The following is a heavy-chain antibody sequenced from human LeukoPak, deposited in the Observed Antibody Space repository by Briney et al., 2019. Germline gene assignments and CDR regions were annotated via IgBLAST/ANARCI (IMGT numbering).Heavy chain of an antibody. J-gene: IGHJ4*02. CDR3: ARHPHSRAHDGIFDY. V-gene: IGHV4-59*08. D-gene: IGHD3-22*01. CDR1: GGSISTYY. CDR2: TYYSGST. Sequence: PSETLSLTCTVSGGSISTYYWSWIRQPPGKGLEWIGYTYYSGSTNYNPSLKSRVTISVDTSKNQFSLKLSSVTAADTAVYYCARHPHSRAHDGIFDYWGQGTLVTVSS.